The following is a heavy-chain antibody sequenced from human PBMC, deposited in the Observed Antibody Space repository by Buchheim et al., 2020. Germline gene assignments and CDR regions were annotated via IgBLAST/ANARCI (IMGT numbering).Heavy chain of an antibody. Sequence: EVQLVESGGGLVQPGGSLRLSCAASGFTFSSYEMNWVRQAPGKGLEWVSYISSSGSTIYYADSVKGRFTISRDNAKNSLYLQMNSLRAEDTAVYYCARDKRGFRESMSYFDYWGQGTL. J-gene: IGHJ4*02. CDR2: ISSSGSTI. D-gene: IGHD3-10*01. CDR1: GFTFSSYE. CDR3: ARDKRGFRESMSYFDY. V-gene: IGHV3-48*03.